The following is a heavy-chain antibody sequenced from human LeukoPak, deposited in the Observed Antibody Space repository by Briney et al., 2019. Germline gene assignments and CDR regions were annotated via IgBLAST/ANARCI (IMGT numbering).Heavy chain of an antibody. CDR3: ASGHIAAAGH. CDR1: GGSFSGYY. CDR2: INHSGST. D-gene: IGHD6-13*01. V-gene: IGHV4-34*01. Sequence: SETLSLTCAVYGGSFSGYYWSWIRQPPGKGLEWIGEINHSGSTNYNPSLKSRVTISVDTSKNQFSLKLSSVTAADMAVYYCASGHIAAAGHWGQGTLVTVSS. J-gene: IGHJ4*02.